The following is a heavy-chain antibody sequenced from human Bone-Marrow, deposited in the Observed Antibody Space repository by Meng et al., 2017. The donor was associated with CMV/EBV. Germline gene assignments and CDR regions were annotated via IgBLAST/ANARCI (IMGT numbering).Heavy chain of an antibody. CDR1: GYTFTSYG. V-gene: IGHV1-18*01. CDR2: ISAYNGNT. Sequence: ASVKVSCKASGYTFTSYGISWVRQAPGQGLEWMGWISAYNGNTNYAQKLQGRVTMTTDTSTSTAYMELRSLRSDDTAVYYCARDAIVVVPAAITDYYYYYGMDGWGQGTTVTVSS. D-gene: IGHD2-2*01. J-gene: IGHJ6*02. CDR3: ARDAIVVVPAAITDYYYYYGMDG.